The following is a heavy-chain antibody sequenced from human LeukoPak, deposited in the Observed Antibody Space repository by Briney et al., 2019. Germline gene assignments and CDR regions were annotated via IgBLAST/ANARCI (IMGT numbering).Heavy chain of an antibody. D-gene: IGHD2-15*01. CDR3: AKQSVVVVDATEFDY. Sequence: PGGSLRLSCAASGFTFSSYAMIWVRQAPGKGLEWVSAISGSGGSTYYADSVKGRFTISRDNSKNTLYLQMNSLRAEDTAVYYCAKQSVVVVDATEFDYWGQGTLVTVSS. CDR2: ISGSGGST. V-gene: IGHV3-23*01. J-gene: IGHJ4*02. CDR1: GFTFSSYA.